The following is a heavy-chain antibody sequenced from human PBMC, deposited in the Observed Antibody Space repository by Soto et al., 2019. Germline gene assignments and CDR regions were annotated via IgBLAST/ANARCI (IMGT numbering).Heavy chain of an antibody. V-gene: IGHV1-69*13. CDR2: IIPIFGTA. Sequence: GASVKVSCKASGGTFSSYTISWVRQAPGQGLEWMGGIIPIFGTANYAQKFQGRVTITADESTSTAYMELSSLRSEDTSVYYCARDAGLLEPSGSGYFDYWGQGTLVTVSS. CDR3: ARDAGLLEPSGSGYFDY. J-gene: IGHJ4*02. CDR1: GGTFSSYT. D-gene: IGHD1-1*01.